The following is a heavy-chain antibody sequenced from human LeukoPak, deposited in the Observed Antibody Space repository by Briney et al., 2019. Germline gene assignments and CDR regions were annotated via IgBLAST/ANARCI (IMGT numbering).Heavy chain of an antibody. D-gene: IGHD1-26*01. CDR1: GGSISSGSYY. Sequence: SETLSLTCTVSGGSISSGSYYWSWIRQPAGKGLEWIGRIYTSGSTNYNPSLKSRVTISVDTSKNQFSLKLSSVTAADTAVYYCARASEWEPNWFDPWGQGTLVTVSS. J-gene: IGHJ5*02. CDR2: IYTSGST. V-gene: IGHV4-61*02. CDR3: ARASEWEPNWFDP.